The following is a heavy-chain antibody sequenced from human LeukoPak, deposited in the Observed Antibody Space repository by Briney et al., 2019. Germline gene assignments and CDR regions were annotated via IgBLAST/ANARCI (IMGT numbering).Heavy chain of an antibody. CDR2: LSGSGGTT. CDR1: GFTFSSYA. Sequence: PGGSLRLSCVASGFTFSSYAMSWVRQAPGKGLEWLSGLSGSGGTTYYADSVKGRFTISRGNSKNTLYLQMDTLRAEDTAVYYCAKGSSTNSYYFGSWGPGTLVTVSS. D-gene: IGHD1-1*01. V-gene: IGHV3-23*01. CDR3: AKGSSTNSYYFGS. J-gene: IGHJ4*02.